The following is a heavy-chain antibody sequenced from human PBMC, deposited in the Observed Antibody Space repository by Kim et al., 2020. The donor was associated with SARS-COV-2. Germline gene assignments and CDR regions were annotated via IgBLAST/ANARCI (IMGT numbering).Heavy chain of an antibody. CDR3: ARDFTAAGTGDY. J-gene: IGHJ4*02. D-gene: IGHD6-13*01. V-gene: IGHV1-69*01. Sequence: NYAQKFQGRVTITADESTSTVYMELGSLRSEDTAVYYCARDFTAAGTGDYWGQGTLVTVSS.